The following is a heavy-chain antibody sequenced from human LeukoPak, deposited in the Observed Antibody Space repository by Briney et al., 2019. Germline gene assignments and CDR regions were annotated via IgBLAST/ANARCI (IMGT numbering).Heavy chain of an antibody. J-gene: IGHJ6*03. CDR3: ARDPYSGYYGDYYYYYMDV. CDR1: GFTFSSYE. D-gene: IGHD5-12*01. V-gene: IGHV3-48*03. Sequence: GGSLRLSCAASGFTFSSYEMNWVRQAPGKGLEWVSYISSSGSTIYYADSVKGRFTISRDNAKNSLYLQINSLRAEDTAVYYCARDPYSGYYGDYYYYYMDVWGKGTTVTISS. CDR2: ISSSGSTI.